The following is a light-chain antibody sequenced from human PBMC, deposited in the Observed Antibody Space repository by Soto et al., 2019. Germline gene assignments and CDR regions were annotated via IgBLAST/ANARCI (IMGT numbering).Light chain of an antibody. Sequence: QSALTQPRSVSGSPGQSVTISCTGTSSDVGGYNYVSWYQQHPGKAPKLMIYDVSKRPSGVPDRFSGSKSGNTASLTISGLQAEDEADYYCCSYAGSHLHWVFGGGTKLTVL. CDR1: SSDVGGYNY. CDR2: DVS. V-gene: IGLV2-11*01. J-gene: IGLJ3*02. CDR3: CSYAGSHLHWV.